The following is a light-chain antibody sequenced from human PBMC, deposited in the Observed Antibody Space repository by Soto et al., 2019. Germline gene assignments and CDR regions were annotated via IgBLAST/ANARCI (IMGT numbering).Light chain of an antibody. CDR3: QQYNNWPPLT. Sequence: VVMTQSPATLSVSPGERATLSCRASQSVRSNLAWYQQKPGQAPRLLIYGASTRATGIPARFSGSGSGTEFTLTITSLQSEDFAVYYCQQYNNWPPLTFGRGTKVEIK. CDR2: GAS. V-gene: IGKV3-15*01. CDR1: QSVRSN. J-gene: IGKJ4*01.